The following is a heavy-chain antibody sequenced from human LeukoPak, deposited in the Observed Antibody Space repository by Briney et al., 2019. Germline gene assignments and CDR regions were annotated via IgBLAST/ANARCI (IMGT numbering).Heavy chain of an antibody. CDR3: NTAVRRNIVITGKTYLSDY. Sequence: GGSLRLSCAASGFTFSSAWINWVRQAPGKGREWVGRIKSKTDGGTTDYAAPVKGRFTISRDDSENPFFLQMNSLKTEDSAVYYCNTAVRRNIVITGKTYLSDYWGQGTLVTVSS. CDR1: GFTFSSAW. J-gene: IGHJ4*02. V-gene: IGHV3-15*01. CDR2: IKSKTDGGTT. D-gene: IGHD1-20*01.